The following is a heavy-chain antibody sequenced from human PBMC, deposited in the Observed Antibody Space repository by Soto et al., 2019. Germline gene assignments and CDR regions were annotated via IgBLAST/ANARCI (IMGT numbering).Heavy chain of an antibody. CDR2: ISWDGGST. D-gene: IGHD6-13*01. CDR1: GFTFDDYA. Sequence: GGSLRLSCAASGFTFDDYAMHWVRQAPGKGLEWVSLISWDGGSTYYADSVKGRFTISRDNSKNSLYLQMNSLRAEDTALYYCAKGHSSWYYYYYGMDVWGQGTTVTVSS. CDR3: AKGHSSWYYYYYGMDV. V-gene: IGHV3-43D*03. J-gene: IGHJ6*02.